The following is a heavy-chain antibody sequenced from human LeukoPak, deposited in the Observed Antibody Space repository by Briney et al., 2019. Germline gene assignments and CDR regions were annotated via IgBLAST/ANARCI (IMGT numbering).Heavy chain of an antibody. Sequence: ASVKVSCKASGYTFTSHGISWVRQAPGQGLEWMGWISAYNGNTNYAQKLQGRVTMTTDTSTSTAYMELRSLRSDDTAVYYCARSGNILTGYYKARFDYWGQGTLVTVSS. D-gene: IGHD3-9*01. V-gene: IGHV1-18*01. J-gene: IGHJ4*02. CDR3: ARSGNILTGYYKARFDY. CDR1: GYTFTSHG. CDR2: ISAYNGNT.